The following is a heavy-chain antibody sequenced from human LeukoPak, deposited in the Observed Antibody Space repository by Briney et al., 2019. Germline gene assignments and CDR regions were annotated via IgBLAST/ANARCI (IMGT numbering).Heavy chain of an antibody. CDR3: ARAPRRIVGANDY. CDR1: GYTFTSYY. J-gene: IGHJ4*02. Sequence: GASVKVSCKASGYTFTSYYMHWVRQAPGQGLEWMGIINPSGGSTSYAQKFQGRVTMTRDMSTSTVYMELSSLRSDDTAVYYCARAPRRIVGANDYWGQGTLVTVSS. V-gene: IGHV1-46*01. CDR2: INPSGGST. D-gene: IGHD1-26*01.